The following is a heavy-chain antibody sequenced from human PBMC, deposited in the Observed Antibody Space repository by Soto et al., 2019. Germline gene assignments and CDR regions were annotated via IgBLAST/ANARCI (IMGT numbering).Heavy chain of an antibody. CDR2: VFYSGDT. Sequence: SETLSLTCAVSGDSISSVDYWWGWIRQPPGKGLEWIGSVFYSGDTYYNPSLESRLTISVDTSNNQFSLTLTPVTAADTAVYYCARHVGTGLYYFDYWGQGSLVTVSS. V-gene: IGHV4-39*01. D-gene: IGHD1-1*01. CDR3: ARHVGTGLYYFDY. J-gene: IGHJ4*02. CDR1: GDSISSVDYW.